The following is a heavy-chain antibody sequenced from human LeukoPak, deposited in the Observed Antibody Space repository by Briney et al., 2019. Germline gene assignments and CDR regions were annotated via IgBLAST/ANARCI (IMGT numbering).Heavy chain of an antibody. Sequence: ASVKVSCKASGYTITSYGMKWVRQAPGQGLEWMGWINTNTGNPTYAQGFTGRFVFSLDTSVSTAYLQISSLKAEDTAVYYCARSGRPSFYYYMDVWGKGTTVTVSS. V-gene: IGHV7-4-1*02. CDR2: INTNTGNP. D-gene: IGHD6-6*01. CDR1: GYTITSYG. CDR3: ARSGRPSFYYYMDV. J-gene: IGHJ6*03.